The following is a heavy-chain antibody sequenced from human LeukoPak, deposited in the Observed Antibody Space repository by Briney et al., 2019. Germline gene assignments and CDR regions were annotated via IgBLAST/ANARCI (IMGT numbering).Heavy chain of an antibody. Sequence: PGGSLRLSCAASGFTFSNYAMSWVRQAPGKGLVWVSRINSDGSSTSYADSVKGRFTISRDNTKNTLYLQMNSLRAEDTAVYYCARGNYYGMDVWGQGTTVTVSS. V-gene: IGHV3-74*01. CDR1: GFTFSNYA. CDR2: INSDGSST. CDR3: ARGNYYGMDV. J-gene: IGHJ6*02.